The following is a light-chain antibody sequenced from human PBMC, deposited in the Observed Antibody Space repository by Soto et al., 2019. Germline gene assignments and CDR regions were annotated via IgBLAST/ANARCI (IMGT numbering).Light chain of an antibody. CDR1: QGVANSY. CDR3: QQYSRFPQT. V-gene: IGKV3-20*01. CDR2: DAS. Sequence: EIVLTQFPGTLSMSPGDRVTLSCRASQGVANSYLAWYQQKTGQAPRLLIFDASRRPTGIPDRFSGSRSGTDFTLTISRLEPEDFAVYYCQQYSRFPQTFGQGTKLDLK. J-gene: IGKJ2*01.